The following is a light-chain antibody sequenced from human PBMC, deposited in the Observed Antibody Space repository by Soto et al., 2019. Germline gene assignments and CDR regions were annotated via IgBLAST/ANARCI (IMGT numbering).Light chain of an antibody. V-gene: IGLV4-60*02. Sequence: QPVLTQSSSASASLGSSVKLTCTLSSGHSSYIIAWHQQQPGKAPRYLMKLEGSGSYNKGSGVPDRFSGSSSGADRYLTIPNPQFEDGAYYYFETWDINTHWVFGGGTKLTVL. J-gene: IGLJ3*02. CDR3: ETWDINTHWV. CDR2: LEGSGSY. CDR1: SGHSSYI.